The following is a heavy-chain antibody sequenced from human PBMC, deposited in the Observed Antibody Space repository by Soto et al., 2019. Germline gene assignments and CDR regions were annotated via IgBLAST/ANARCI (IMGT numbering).Heavy chain of an antibody. Sequence: LSLTCTVSGGSIISCGYYWSWIRRHPGKGLEWIGYIYYSGSTYYNPSLKSRVTISVDTSKNQFSLKLSSVTAADTAVYYCARDRGITMIVEAPTHSYYGMELWGQGTTVTVSS. CDR2: IYYSGST. J-gene: IGHJ6*02. CDR3: ARDRGITMIVEAPTHSYYGMEL. V-gene: IGHV4-31*03. D-gene: IGHD3-22*01. CDR1: GGSIISCGYY.